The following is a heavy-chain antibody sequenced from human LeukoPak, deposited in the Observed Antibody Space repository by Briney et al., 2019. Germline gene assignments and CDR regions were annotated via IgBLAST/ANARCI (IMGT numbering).Heavy chain of an antibody. V-gene: IGHV1-69*13. Sequence: ASVKVSCKASGGTFSSYAISWVRQAPGQGLEWMGGIIPIFGTANYAQKFQGRVTITADESTSTAYMELSSLRSEDTAVYYCARDNGGDYGDYGFDYWGQGTLVTVPS. CDR1: GGTFSSYA. J-gene: IGHJ4*02. CDR3: ARDNGGDYGDYGFDY. CDR2: IIPIFGTA. D-gene: IGHD4-17*01.